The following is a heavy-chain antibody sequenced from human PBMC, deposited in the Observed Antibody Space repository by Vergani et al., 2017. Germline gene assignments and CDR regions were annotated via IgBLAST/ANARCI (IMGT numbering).Heavy chain of an antibody. J-gene: IGHJ4*02. V-gene: IGHV3-21*01. CDR2: ISSSSSYI. D-gene: IGHD6-19*01. CDR3: AGVGSGWYGDGEEVN. CDR1: GFTFSSYS. Sequence: EVQLVESGGGLVKPGGSLRLSCAASGFTFSSYSMNWVRQAPGKGLEWVSSISSSSSYIYYADSVKGRFTMSRDNAKNSLYLQMNSLRAEGTAVYYCAGVGSGWYGDGEEVNWGQGTLVTVSS.